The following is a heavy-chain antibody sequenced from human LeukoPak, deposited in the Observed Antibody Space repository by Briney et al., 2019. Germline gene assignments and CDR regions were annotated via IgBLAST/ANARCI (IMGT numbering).Heavy chain of an antibody. Sequence: GESLKISCKGSGYSFTSYWIGWVRQMPGKGLEWMGIIYPGDSDTRYSPSFQGQVTISADKSFITAYLQWSNLKASDTGMYYCTRSDSSSPDAFDIWGQGTMVTVSS. CDR1: GYSFTSYW. CDR3: TRSDSSSPDAFDI. J-gene: IGHJ3*02. V-gene: IGHV5-51*01. D-gene: IGHD6-13*01. CDR2: IYPGDSDT.